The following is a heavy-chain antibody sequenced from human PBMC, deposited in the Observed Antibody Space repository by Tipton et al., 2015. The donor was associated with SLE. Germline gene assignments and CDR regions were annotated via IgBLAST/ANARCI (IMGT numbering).Heavy chain of an antibody. V-gene: IGHV3-NL1*01. CDR3: AKVPHYDILTGHYMDV. Sequence: SLRLSCAASGFTFSSYGMHWVRQAPGKGLEWVSLIYRLGTTTKYADSVKGRFTISRDDSENTLYLQMNSLRAEDTAVYYCAKVPHYDILTGHYMDVWGKGTMVTVSS. J-gene: IGHJ6*03. D-gene: IGHD3-9*01. CDR1: GFTFSSYG. CDR2: IYRLGTTT.